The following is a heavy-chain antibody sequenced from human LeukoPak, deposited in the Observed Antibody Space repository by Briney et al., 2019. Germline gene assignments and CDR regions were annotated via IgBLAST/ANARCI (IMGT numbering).Heavy chain of an antibody. V-gene: IGHV3-30*02. D-gene: IGHD4-17*01. CDR1: AFTFRNYG. CDR2: IRYDGGNK. J-gene: IGHJ4*02. CDR3: AKEIWPTVTISGRTYFDY. Sequence: PGGSLRLSCAASAFTFRNYGMHWVRQAPGKGLEWVAFIRYDGGNKNYADSVKGRFTISRDNPKNTLYLQMNSLRADDTAVYYCAKEIWPTVTISGRTYFDYWGQGTLVTVSS.